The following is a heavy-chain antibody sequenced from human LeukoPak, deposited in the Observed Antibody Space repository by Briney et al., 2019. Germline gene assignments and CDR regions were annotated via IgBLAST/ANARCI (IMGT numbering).Heavy chain of an antibody. V-gene: IGHV3-23*01. CDR1: GFSFNTYA. Sequence: GGSLRLSCAASGFSFNTYAMSWVRQAPGKGLEWVSAISNTGGSTYYADSVKGRFTISRDNSKNTLYLQMNSLRAEDTAVYYCARDGLPDAFDIWGQGTMVTVSS. J-gene: IGHJ3*02. CDR2: ISNTGGST. CDR3: ARDGLPDAFDI.